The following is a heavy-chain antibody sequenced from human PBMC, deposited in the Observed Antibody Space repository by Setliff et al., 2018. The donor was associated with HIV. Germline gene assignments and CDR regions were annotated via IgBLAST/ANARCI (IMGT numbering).Heavy chain of an antibody. D-gene: IGHD3-22*01. Sequence: PSETLSLTCTVSGDSMRNQYWNWIRQSPGKGLELIGSIYYDGSTGTNANPSFKSRVTCSVDTSKNQFSLKLGSMTAADTAVYFCARCSPVSGAYYERALDNWGQGTLVT. CDR3: ARCSPVSGAYYERALDN. J-gene: IGHJ4*03. CDR2: IYYDGST. V-gene: IGHV4-59*11. CDR1: GDSMRNQY.